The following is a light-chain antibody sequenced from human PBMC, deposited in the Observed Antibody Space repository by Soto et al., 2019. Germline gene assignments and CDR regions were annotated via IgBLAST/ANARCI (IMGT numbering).Light chain of an antibody. J-gene: IGKJ4*01. CDR2: DAS. V-gene: IGKV3-11*01. Sequence: EIVLTQSPATLSLSPGERATLSCRASQSVSSYLAWYQQKPGQAPRLLIYDASNRATGIPARFSGSGSGTEFTLTISSLQSEDFAVYYCQQYNNWPPPRTFGGGTKVDIK. CDR1: QSVSSY. CDR3: QQYNNWPPPRT.